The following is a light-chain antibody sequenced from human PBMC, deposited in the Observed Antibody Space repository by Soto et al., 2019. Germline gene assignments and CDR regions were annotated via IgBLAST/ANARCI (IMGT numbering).Light chain of an antibody. CDR2: VAS. CDR3: QQSFTTPFT. Sequence: DIQMTQSPSSLSASVGDRVTITCRASQTIGTYLNWYQQTPGKATKLLIYVASSLQSGVPSRFSGRGSGTDFTLTIISLQPEDFATYYCQQSFTTPFTFGPGTKVDI. J-gene: IGKJ3*01. V-gene: IGKV1-39*01. CDR1: QTIGTY.